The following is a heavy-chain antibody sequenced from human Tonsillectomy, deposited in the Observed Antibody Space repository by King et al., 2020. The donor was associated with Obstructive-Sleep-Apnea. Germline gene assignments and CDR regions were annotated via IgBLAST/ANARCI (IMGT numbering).Heavy chain of an antibody. D-gene: IGHD2-2*01. Sequence: VQLVESGAEVKKPGVSVMVSCKASGYTFTSSYIHWVRQAPGQGLEWMGIISPSDSSIIYAQNFQGRVTMTSDTSTSTVYMERSSLRPEDTAVYYCARDPGSSGFDIWGPGTMVTVSS. J-gene: IGHJ3*02. V-gene: IGHV1-46*01. CDR3: ARDPGSSGFDI. CDR1: GYTFTSSY. CDR2: ISPSDSSI.